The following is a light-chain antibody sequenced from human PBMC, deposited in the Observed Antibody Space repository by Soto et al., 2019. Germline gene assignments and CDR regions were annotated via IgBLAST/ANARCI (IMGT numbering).Light chain of an antibody. J-gene: IGLJ1*01. CDR1: SSNIGAGYD. V-gene: IGLV1-40*01. CDR2: GNS. Sequence: QSVLTQPPSVSGAPGQRVTISCTGSSSNIGAGYDVHWYQQLPGTAPKLLIYGNSNRPSGVPDRFSGSKSGTSASLAITGLQAADEADYYCQSYDSSLSGSYVFGTGTKVTVL. CDR3: QSYDSSLSGSYV.